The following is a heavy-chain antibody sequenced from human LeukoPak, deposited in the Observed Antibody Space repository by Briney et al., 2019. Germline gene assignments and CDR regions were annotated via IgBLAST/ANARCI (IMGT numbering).Heavy chain of an antibody. D-gene: IGHD3-3*01. CDR3: ASGYDFWSGYFPSWFDP. Sequence: SETLSLTCTVSGGSISSSSYYWGWIRQPPGKGLEWIGSIYYSGSTYYNPSLKSRVTISVDTSKNQFSLKLSSVTAADTAVYYCASGYDFWSGYFPSWFDPWGQGTLVTVSS. V-gene: IGHV4-39*01. CDR2: IYYSGST. CDR1: GGSISSSSYY. J-gene: IGHJ5*02.